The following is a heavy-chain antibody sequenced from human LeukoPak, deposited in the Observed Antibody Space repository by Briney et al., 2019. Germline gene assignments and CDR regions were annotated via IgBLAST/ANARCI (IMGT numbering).Heavy chain of an antibody. CDR2: IWYDGSNK. CDR3: AKGAYLRYFEWLWAN. V-gene: IGHV3-30*02. J-gene: IGHJ4*02. D-gene: IGHD3-9*01. CDR1: GFTFSNYG. Sequence: GGSLRLSCAASGFTFSNYGMHCVRQAPGKGLEWVAVIWYDGSNKYYADSVKGRFTISRDNSKNTLYLQMSSLRPEDTAVYYCAKGAYLRYFEWLWANWGQGTLVTVSS.